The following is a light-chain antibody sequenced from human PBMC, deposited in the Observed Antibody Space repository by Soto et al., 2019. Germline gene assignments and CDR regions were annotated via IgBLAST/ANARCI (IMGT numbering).Light chain of an antibody. Sequence: QSALTQPASVSGAPGQSITISCTGTSNDVGGYKYVSWYQQRPGTAPKLIMFEVNNRPSGVSDRFSGSRSANTASLTISGLQARDEADYYCSSYSSNNILSYVFGTGTKLTVL. V-gene: IGLV2-14*03. CDR3: SSYSSNNILSYV. J-gene: IGLJ1*01. CDR2: EVN. CDR1: SNDVGGYKY.